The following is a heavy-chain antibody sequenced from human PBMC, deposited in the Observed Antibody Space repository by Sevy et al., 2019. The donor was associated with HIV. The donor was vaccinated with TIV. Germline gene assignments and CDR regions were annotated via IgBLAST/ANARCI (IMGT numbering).Heavy chain of an antibody. J-gene: IGHJ4*02. CDR3: ARGEITGGKPDYFHY. D-gene: IGHD1-20*01. CDR2: INQDGGEK. Sequence: GGSLRLSCAVSGFTFSNYWMSWVRQAPGKGLECVANINQDGGEKYYLDSVKGRFFVSRDNAKNSLYLQMDSLRAEDTAVYYCARGEITGGKPDYFHYWGQGTLVTVSS. V-gene: IGHV3-7*01. CDR1: GFTFSNYW.